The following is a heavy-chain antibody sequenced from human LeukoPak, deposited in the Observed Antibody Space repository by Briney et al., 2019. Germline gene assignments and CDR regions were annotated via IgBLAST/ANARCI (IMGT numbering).Heavy chain of an antibody. CDR2: IIPNFGTA. V-gene: IGHV1-69*13. Sequence: SVKVSCKASGGTFSSYAISWVRQAPGQGLEWMGGIIPNFGTANYAQKFQGRVTITADESTSTAYMELSSLRSEDTAVYYCARGAVVPAAILRTWFDPWGQGTLVTVSS. J-gene: IGHJ5*02. CDR1: GGTFSSYA. D-gene: IGHD2-2*02. CDR3: ARGAVVPAAILRTWFDP.